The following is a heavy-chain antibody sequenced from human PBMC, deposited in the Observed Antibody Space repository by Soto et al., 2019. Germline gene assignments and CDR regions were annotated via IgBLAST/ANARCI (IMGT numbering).Heavy chain of an antibody. Sequence: GASVKVSCKASGYTFTSYDINWVRQATGQGLEWMGWMNPNSGNTGYAQKFQGRVTMTRNTSISTAYMELSSLRSEDTAVYYCAMEFILWHRMDVWGQGTTVTVSS. CDR3: AMEFILWHRMDV. V-gene: IGHV1-8*01. CDR2: MNPNSGNT. J-gene: IGHJ6*02. CDR1: GYTFTSYD. D-gene: IGHD3-10*01.